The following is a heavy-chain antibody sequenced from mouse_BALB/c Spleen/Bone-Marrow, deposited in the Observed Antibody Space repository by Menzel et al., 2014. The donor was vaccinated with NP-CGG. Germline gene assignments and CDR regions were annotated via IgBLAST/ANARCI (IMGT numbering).Heavy chain of an antibody. J-gene: IGHJ3*01. CDR3: ARGPRAY. CDR1: GYAFSTYW. CDR2: IYPGDGDT. Sequence: VHLVESGAELVRPGSSVKISCKASGYAFSTYWMNWVKQWPGQGLEWIGQIYPGDGDTNYNGKFKGKATLTADKSSSTAYMQLSSLTSEDSAIYFCARGPRAYWGQGTLVTVSA. V-gene: IGHV1-80*01.